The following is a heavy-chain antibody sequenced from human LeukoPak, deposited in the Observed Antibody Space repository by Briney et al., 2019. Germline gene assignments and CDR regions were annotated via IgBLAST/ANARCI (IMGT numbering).Heavy chain of an antibody. CDR1: GFPFRSHG. D-gene: IGHD2-2*01. CDR2: LRYDGSNK. V-gene: IGHV3-30*02. J-gene: IGHJ6*03. CDR3: AKKGVPAAKRINNYYYMDV. Sequence: GSLRPPLSGLGFPFRSHGLDWVRQAPGKGVGWVAFLRYDGSNKYYADSVKGRFTNSRDNSKNTLYLQMNSLRAEDTAVYYCAKKGVPAAKRINNYYYMDVWGKGTTVTVSS.